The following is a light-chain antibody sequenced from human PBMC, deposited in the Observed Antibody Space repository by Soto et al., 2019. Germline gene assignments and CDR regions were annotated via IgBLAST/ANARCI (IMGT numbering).Light chain of an antibody. V-gene: IGKV3-20*01. CDR2: GAS. Sequence: EIVLTQSPGTLSLSPGERATLSCRASQSVSINFLAWYQQKPGQAPRLLIYGASGRATGIPDRFSGSGSGTDFTLTISRLEPEDFAIYYCQQYGGSPTITFGGGTKVEI. CDR3: QQYGGSPTIT. CDR1: QSVSINF. J-gene: IGKJ4*01.